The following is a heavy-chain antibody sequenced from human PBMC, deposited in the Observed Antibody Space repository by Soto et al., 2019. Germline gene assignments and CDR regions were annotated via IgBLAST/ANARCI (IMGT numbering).Heavy chain of an antibody. V-gene: IGHV3-48*01. CDR2: ISSSSSTI. CDR1: GFTFSSYS. Sequence: EVQLVESGGGLVQPGGSLRLSCAASGFTFSSYSMNWVRQAPGKGLEWVSYISSSSSTIYYADSVKGRFTISRDNAKNSLYVQVNSLSAEDTAVYYCASQSSEWLLFASWGQGTLLTVSS. J-gene: IGHJ4*02. D-gene: IGHD5-12*01. CDR3: ASQSSEWLLFAS.